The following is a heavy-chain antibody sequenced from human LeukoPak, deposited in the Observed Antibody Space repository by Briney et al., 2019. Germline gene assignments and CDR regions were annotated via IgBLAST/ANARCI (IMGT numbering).Heavy chain of an antibody. CDR3: AKSSGWYVSWFDP. Sequence: SETLSLTCTVSGGSISSSDYYWGWIRQPPGKGLEWIGSIYYSGNTYYNPSLKSRVTISVDTSKNQFSLKLSSVTAADTAVYYCAKSSGWYVSWFDPWGQGTLVTVSS. CDR1: GGSISSSDYY. D-gene: IGHD6-19*01. J-gene: IGHJ5*02. V-gene: IGHV4-39*07. CDR2: IYYSGNT.